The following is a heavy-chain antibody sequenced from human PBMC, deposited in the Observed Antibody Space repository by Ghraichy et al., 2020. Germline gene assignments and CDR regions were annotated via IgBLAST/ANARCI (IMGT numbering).Heavy chain of an antibody. D-gene: IGHD1-7*01. CDR1: GDSIGSGGYY. CDR3: ARGLNWNSRPTMPETPPGV. Sequence: SETLSLTCTVSGDSIGSGGYYWTWIRQHPGRGLEWIGYIYHSGTTFYNPSLKRRLTISVDTSKNQFSLKLSSVTAADTAVYYCARGLNWNSRPTMPETPPGVWGQGTTVTVSS. V-gene: IGHV4-31*03. J-gene: IGHJ6*02. CDR2: IYHSGTT.